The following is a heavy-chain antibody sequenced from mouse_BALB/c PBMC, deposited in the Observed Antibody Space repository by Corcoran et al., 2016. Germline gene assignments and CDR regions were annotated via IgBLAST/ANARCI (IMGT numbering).Heavy chain of an antibody. CDR1: GFSLSTSGMG. CDR2: IYWDDDK. D-gene: IGHD1-1*01. CDR3: VQRGYGAGFAY. J-gene: IGHJ3*01. Sequence: QVTLKESVPGILQPSQTLSLTCSFSGFSLSTSGMGVSWIRQPSGKGLEWLAHIYWDDDKRYNPSLKSRLTISKDTSRKQVFLKITSVDTEDTATYYCVQRGYGAGFAYWGQGTLATVSA. V-gene: IGHV8-12*01.